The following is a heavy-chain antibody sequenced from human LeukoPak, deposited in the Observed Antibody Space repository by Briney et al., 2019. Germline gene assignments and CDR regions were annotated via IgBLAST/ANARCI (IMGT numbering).Heavy chain of an antibody. D-gene: IGHD2-2*01. CDR2: ISSDGSQT. V-gene: IGHV3-30*04. CDR3: ASDCSTTSCYSNYYYYYMDV. Sequence: GGSLRLSCTASGFTFSTYAMHWVRQPPGKGLEWVAVISSDGSQTNYADSVKGRFTISRDNSKNTLYLQMNSLRPEDTAVYSCASDCSTTSCYSNYYYYYMDVWGKGTTVTVSS. J-gene: IGHJ6*03. CDR1: GFTFSTYA.